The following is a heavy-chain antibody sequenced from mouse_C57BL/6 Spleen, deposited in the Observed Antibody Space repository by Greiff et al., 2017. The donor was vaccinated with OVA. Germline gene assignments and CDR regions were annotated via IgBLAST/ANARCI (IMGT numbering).Heavy chain of an antibody. CDR2: ISYDGSN. CDR3: AGYYYGSSYDYFDY. CDR1: GYSITSGYY. D-gene: IGHD1-1*01. J-gene: IGHJ2*01. V-gene: IGHV3-6*01. Sequence: DVKLQESGPGLVKPSQSLSLTCSVTGYSITSGYYWNWIRQFPGNKLEWMGYISYDGSNNYNPSLKNRISITRDTSKNQFFLKLNSVTTEDTATYYCAGYYYGSSYDYFDYWGQGTTLTVSS.